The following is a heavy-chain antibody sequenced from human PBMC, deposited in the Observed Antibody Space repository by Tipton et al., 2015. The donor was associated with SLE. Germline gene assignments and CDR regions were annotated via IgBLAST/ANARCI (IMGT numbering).Heavy chain of an antibody. Sequence: TLSLTCEVSGYSITSDYYWGWIRQPPGEGLEWIGSIFHSGTTYHNPSLKSRVTISVDKSNNQFSLRVNSVTAADTAVYYCARTSWDANSSDWYFDLWGRGALVTVSS. J-gene: IGHJ2*01. CDR1: GYSITSDYY. D-gene: IGHD6-6*01. CDR3: ARTSWDANSSDWYFDL. V-gene: IGHV4-38-2*01. CDR2: IFHSGTT.